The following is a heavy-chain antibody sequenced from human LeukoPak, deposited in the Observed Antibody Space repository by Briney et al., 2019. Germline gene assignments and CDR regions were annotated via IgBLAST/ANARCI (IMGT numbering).Heavy chain of an antibody. CDR3: ARNLYYYDSSGYYYY. D-gene: IGHD3-22*01. Sequence: GGSLRLSCEGSGFTFSSYWMSWVRQAPGKGLEWVSAIYTGGSTYYAGSVKGRFTISRDNSKNTLYLQMNSLRAEDTAVYYCARNLYYYDSSGYYYYWGQGTLVTVSS. CDR2: IYTGGST. J-gene: IGHJ4*02. V-gene: IGHV3-66*01. CDR1: GFTFSSYW.